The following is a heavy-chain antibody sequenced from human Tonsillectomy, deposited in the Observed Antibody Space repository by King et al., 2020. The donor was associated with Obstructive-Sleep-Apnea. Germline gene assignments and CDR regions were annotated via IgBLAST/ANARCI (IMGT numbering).Heavy chain of an antibody. V-gene: IGHV3-30*18. CDR2: ISFDGSYK. Sequence: VQLVESGGGVVQPGRSLRLSCAASGFTFSTYGMHWVRQAPGKGLEWVAFISFDGSYKYYADSVKGRFTISRDNSKNTLHLQMNSLRAEDTAVYFCAKEGGRAYCGGDCYNAFDIWGQGTMVTASS. D-gene: IGHD2-21*02. CDR3: AKEGGRAYCGGDCYNAFDI. CDR1: GFTFSTYG. J-gene: IGHJ3*02.